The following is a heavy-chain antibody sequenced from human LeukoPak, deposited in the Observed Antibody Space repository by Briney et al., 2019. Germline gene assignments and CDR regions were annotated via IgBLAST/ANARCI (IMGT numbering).Heavy chain of an antibody. D-gene: IGHD1-26*01. J-gene: IGHJ4*02. CDR1: GGSISSSSYY. CDR2: IYYSGST. V-gene: IGHV4-39*01. CDR3: ARQAPWVGAPLYFDY. Sequence: PSETLSLTCIVSGGSISSSSYYWGWIRQPPGKGLEWIGSIYYSGSTYYNPSLKSRVTISVDMSKNQFSLKLSSVTAADTAVYYCARQAPWVGAPLYFDYWGQGTLVTVSS.